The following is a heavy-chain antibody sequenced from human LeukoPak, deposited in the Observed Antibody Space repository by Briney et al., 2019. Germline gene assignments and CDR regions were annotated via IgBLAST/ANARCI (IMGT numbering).Heavy chain of an antibody. CDR1: GGSISSYY. J-gene: IGHJ1*01. Sequence: PSETLSLTCTVSGGSISSYYWSWIRQPPGKGLEWIGYIYYGGSTNYNPSLKSRVTISVDTSKNQFSLKLSSVTAADTAVYYCARASHSSSWYVGYFQHWGQGTLVTVSS. CDR3: ARASHSSSWYVGYFQH. CDR2: IYYGGST. V-gene: IGHV4-59*01. D-gene: IGHD6-13*01.